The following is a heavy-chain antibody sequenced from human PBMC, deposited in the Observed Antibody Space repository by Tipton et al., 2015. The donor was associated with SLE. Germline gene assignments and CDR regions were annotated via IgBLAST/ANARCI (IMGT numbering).Heavy chain of an antibody. V-gene: IGHV1-69*05. CDR2: IIPIFGTA. Sequence: QSGPEVKKPGSSVKVSCKASGGTFSSYAISWARQAPGQGLEWMGGIIPIFGTANYAQKFQGRVTITTDESTSTAYMELSSLRSEDTAVYYCAVVPAAINAFDIWGQGAMVTVSS. J-gene: IGHJ3*02. CDR3: AVVPAAINAFDI. CDR1: GGTFSSYA. D-gene: IGHD2-2*02.